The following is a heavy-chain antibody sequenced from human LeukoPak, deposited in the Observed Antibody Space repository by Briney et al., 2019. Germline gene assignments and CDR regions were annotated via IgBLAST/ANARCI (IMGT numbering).Heavy chain of an antibody. CDR3: ARSFSSSWYVLNYYYYYMDV. CDR1: GGTFSSYA. V-gene: IGHV1-8*02. J-gene: IGHJ6*03. CDR2: MNPNSGNT. Sequence: ASVKVSCKASGGTFSSYAISWVRQATGQGLEWMGWMNPNSGNTGYAQKFQGRVTMTRNTSISTAYMELSSLRSEDTAVYYCARSFSSSWYVLNYYYYYMDVWGKGTTVTVSS. D-gene: IGHD6-13*01.